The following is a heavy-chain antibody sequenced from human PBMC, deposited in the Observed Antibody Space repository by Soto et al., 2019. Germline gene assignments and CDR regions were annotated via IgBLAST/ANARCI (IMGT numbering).Heavy chain of an antibody. CDR1: GYNFACYW. J-gene: IGHJ4*02. CDR3: ARGGVSTRTFDY. Sequence: GESLKISCNGSGYNFACYWISWVRQMPGKGLELMGIIYPSDSDTRYRPSFQGQVTISADESISSAYLQWSSLRASDTAMYYCARGGVSTRTFDYWGQGTPVTVSS. CDR2: IYPSDSDT. D-gene: IGHD3-3*01. V-gene: IGHV5-51*01.